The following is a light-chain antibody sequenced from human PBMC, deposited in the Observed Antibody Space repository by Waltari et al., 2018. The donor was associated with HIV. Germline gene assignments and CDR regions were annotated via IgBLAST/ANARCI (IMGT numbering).Light chain of an antibody. J-gene: IGLJ1*01. CDR2: GDR. V-gene: IGLV1-40*01. CDR1: SSNIGAGYD. CDR3: QSYDRSLSGSFV. Sequence: QSVLTQPPSVSGAPGPRVTLSCTGNSSNIGAGYDVHWYQHLPGTAPKLLIYGDRNRPSGVPDRFSASRSDTSASLAITGLQAEDEADYYCQSYDRSLSGSFVFGTGTKVTVL.